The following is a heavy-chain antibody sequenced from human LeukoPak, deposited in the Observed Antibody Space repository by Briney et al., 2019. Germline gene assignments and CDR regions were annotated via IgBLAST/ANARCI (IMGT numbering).Heavy chain of an antibody. CDR3: ARKQLVLVWFDP. D-gene: IGHD6-13*01. J-gene: IGHJ5*02. CDR2: INHSGST. Sequence: PSETLSLTCAVYGGSFSGYYWSWIRQPPGKGLEWIGEINHSGSTNYNPSLKSRVTISVDTSKNQFSLKLSSVTAADTAVYYRARKQLVLVWFDPWGQGTLVTVSS. V-gene: IGHV4-34*01. CDR1: GGSFSGYY.